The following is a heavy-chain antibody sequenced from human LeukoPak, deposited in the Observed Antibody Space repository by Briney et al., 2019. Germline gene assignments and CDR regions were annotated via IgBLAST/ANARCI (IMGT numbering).Heavy chain of an antibody. D-gene: IGHD2-15*01. CDR1: GDSISSGDYY. J-gene: IGHJ4*02. CDR3: AREDRYCSGGSCYS. Sequence: SETLSLTCTVSGDSISSGDYYWSWIRQPAGKGLEWIGRISSSGSTNYNPSLKSRVTISVDTSKNQFSLKLSSVTAADTAVYYCAREDRYCSGGSCYSWGQGTLVTVSS. CDR2: ISSSGST. V-gene: IGHV4-61*02.